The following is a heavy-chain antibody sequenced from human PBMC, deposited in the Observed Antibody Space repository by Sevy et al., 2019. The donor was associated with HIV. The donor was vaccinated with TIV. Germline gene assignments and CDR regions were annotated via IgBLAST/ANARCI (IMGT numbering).Heavy chain of an antibody. Sequence: GGSLRLSCAASGFTFSNAWMNWVRQAPGKGLEWVGRIKSKTDGGTTDYAAPVKGRFTISRDVSKNTLYLQMNSLKTEDTAVYYCTTDIIPSGSYSFLFDYWGQGTLVTVSS. CDR1: GFTFSNAW. CDR3: TTDIIPSGSYSFLFDY. V-gene: IGHV3-15*07. J-gene: IGHJ4*02. D-gene: IGHD1-26*01. CDR2: IKSKTDGGTT.